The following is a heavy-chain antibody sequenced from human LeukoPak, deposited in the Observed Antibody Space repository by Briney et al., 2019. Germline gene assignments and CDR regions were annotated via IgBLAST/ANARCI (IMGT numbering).Heavy chain of an antibody. CDR2: ISDSGST. D-gene: IGHD3-10*01. J-gene: IGHJ5*02. CDR3: ARSEAPTVRGVIMVNWVDP. CDR1: GGSISSYF. Sequence: PSETLSLTCTVSGGSISSYFWSWIRQPPGKGLEWIGYISDSGSTDYNPSLKSRVTISVDTSRNQFSLKLKSVTAADTAVYYCARSEAPTVRGVIMVNWVDPRGQGTLVTVSS. V-gene: IGHV4-59*01.